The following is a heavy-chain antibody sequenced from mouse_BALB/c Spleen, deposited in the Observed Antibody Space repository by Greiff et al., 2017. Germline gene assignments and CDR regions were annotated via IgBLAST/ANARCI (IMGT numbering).Heavy chain of an antibody. CDR3: ARRDYRYDAFAY. CDR2: ISSGGSYT. V-gene: IGHV5-6*02. J-gene: IGHJ3*01. CDR1: GFTFSSYG. Sequence: EVKLMESGGDLVKPGGSLKLSCAASGFTFSSYGMSWVRQTPDKRLEWVATISSGGSYTYYPDSVKGRFTISRDNAKNTLYLQMSSLKSEDTAMYYCARRDYRYDAFAYWGQGTLVTVSA. D-gene: IGHD2-14*01.